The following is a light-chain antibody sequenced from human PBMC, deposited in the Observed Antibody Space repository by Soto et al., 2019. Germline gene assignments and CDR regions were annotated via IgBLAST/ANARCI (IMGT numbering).Light chain of an antibody. V-gene: IGLV2-8*01. Sequence: QSALTQSPSASGSPGQSVTISCTGTKNDIGVYDFVSWYQHHPGKAPRLIIYEVVQRPSGVHDRFSGSKSGNTASLTVSGLQAADEADYFCTSYAGSNTYVFGSGTKVTVL. J-gene: IGLJ1*01. CDR3: TSYAGSNTYV. CDR2: EVV. CDR1: KNDIGVYDF.